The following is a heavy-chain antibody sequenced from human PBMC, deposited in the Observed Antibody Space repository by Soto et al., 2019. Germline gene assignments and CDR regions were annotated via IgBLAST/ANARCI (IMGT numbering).Heavy chain of an antibody. V-gene: IGHV3-11*01. J-gene: IGHJ2*01. D-gene: IGHD5-18*01. Sequence: QVQLVESGGGLVKPGGSLRLSCAASGFTFSDYYTSCIRQAPGKGLEWVSYISSSGSTIYYADSVKGRVTIAGDNAKNSLYLQMSSLTAEDTAVYYCARGIQLWSIGYFDLWGRGTLVTFSS. CDR2: ISSSGSTI. CDR3: ARGIQLWSIGYFDL. CDR1: GFTFSDYY.